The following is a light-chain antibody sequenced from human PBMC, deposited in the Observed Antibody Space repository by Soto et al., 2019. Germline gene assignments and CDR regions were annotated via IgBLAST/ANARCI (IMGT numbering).Light chain of an antibody. CDR3: QQYNKWPRT. V-gene: IGKV3-15*01. J-gene: IGKJ1*01. CDR2: GAS. CDR1: QSVYSC. Sequence: ETAMTQSPATLSVSPGERATLSCRASQSVYSCLAWYQQKHGQAPRLLIYGASAWNSGIPAKFSGSGSGTEFTLTISRLQPDDFEVYYCQQYNKWPRTFGQGTKVDIK.